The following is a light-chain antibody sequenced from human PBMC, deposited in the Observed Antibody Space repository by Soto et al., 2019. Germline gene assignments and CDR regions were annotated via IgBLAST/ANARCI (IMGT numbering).Light chain of an antibody. CDR2: GAS. J-gene: IGKJ1*01. Sequence: EIVLTQSPGTLALSPGERATLSCRASQSVSTNNLAWYQRKPGQAPRLLIYGASSRATDIPARFSGRGSGTDFTLTITRLEPEDFAVYCCQQYGSSPPTFGQGTKVEIK. CDR3: QQYGSSPPT. V-gene: IGKV3-20*01. CDR1: QSVSTNN.